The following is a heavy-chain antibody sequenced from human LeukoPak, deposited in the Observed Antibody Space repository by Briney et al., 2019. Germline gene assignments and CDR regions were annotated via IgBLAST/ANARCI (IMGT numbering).Heavy chain of an antibody. CDR1: GGIFSSYA. D-gene: IGHD6-6*01. V-gene: IGHV1-69*13. Sequence: SVKVSCKASGGIFSSYAISWARQAPGQGLEWMGGIIPIFDTANYAQSFQGRVTITADESTSTAYMELSSLRSEDTAVYYCARGSRQLVLNCAFDIWGQGTMVTVSS. J-gene: IGHJ3*02. CDR2: IIPIFDTA. CDR3: ARGSRQLVLNCAFDI.